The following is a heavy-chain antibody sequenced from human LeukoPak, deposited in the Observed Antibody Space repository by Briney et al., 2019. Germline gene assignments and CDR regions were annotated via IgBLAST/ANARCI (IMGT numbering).Heavy chain of an antibody. D-gene: IGHD1-1*01. CDR2: IHACTGNT. CDR3: ARDITIGTTRFDP. V-gene: IGHV1-3*01. Sequence: ASVKVSCKASGYTFINYAIHWVRQAPGQRLEWMGWIHACTGNTKYSQKFQGRVTITRDTSANTVYMELSRLRPEDTAVYYCARDITIGTTRFDPWGQGTLVTVSP. J-gene: IGHJ5*02. CDR1: GYTFINYA.